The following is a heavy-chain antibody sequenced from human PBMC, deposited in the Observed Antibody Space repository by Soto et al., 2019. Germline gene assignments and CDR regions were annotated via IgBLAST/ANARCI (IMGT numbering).Heavy chain of an antibody. J-gene: IGHJ4*02. CDR2: ISYDGSNK. D-gene: IGHD3-10*01. V-gene: IGHV3-30-3*01. CDR1: GFTFSSYA. CDR3: ARGQGSGFIWFGEFFDY. Sequence: GGSLRLSCAASGFTFSSYAMHWVRQAPGKGLEWVAVISYDGSNKYYADSVKGRFTISRDNSKNTLYLQMNSLRAEDAAVYYCARGQGSGFIWFGEFFDYWGQGTLVTVSS.